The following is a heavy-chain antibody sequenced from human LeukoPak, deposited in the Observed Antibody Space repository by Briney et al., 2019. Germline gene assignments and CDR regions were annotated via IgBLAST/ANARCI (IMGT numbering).Heavy chain of an antibody. CDR1: GFTFSNFW. CDR2: ISSRSSYI. D-gene: IGHD3-22*01. Sequence: PGGSLRLSCAASGFTFSNFWMNWVRQAPGKGLEWVSSISSRSSYIYYADSVKGRFTISRDNAKNSLYLQMNSLRAEDTAVYYCARDRYYDSSGYPPPEYWGQGTLVTVSS. J-gene: IGHJ4*02. CDR3: ARDRYYDSSGYPPPEY. V-gene: IGHV3-21*01.